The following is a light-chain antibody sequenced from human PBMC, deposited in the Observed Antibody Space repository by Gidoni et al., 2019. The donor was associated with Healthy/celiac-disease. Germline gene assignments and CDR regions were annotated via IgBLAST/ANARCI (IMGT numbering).Light chain of an antibody. Sequence: DIQMTQSPFSLSASVGDRVTITFRASQRISIYLNWYQQKPGKAPKLLSCAASSLQSGVPSRFSGSGSGTDFTLTISSLQTEECATYYCQQSYITPRTTCGQGTKLEI. CDR3: QQSYITPRTT. J-gene: IGKJ2*01. CDR2: AAS. CDR1: QRISIY. V-gene: IGKV1-39*01.